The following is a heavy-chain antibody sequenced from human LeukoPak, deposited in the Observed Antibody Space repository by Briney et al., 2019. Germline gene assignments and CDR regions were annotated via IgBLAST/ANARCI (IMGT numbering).Heavy chain of an antibody. CDR1: GGSISSSSYY. V-gene: IGHV4-39*07. CDR3: ARGAMQQLVPYNWFDP. D-gene: IGHD6-13*01. CDR2: IYYSGST. Sequence: SETLSLTCTVSGGSISSSSYYWGWIRQPPGKGLEWIGSIYYSGSTYYNPSLKSRVTISVDTSKNQFSLKLSSVTAADTAVYYCARGAMQQLVPYNWFDPWGQGTLVTVSS. J-gene: IGHJ5*02.